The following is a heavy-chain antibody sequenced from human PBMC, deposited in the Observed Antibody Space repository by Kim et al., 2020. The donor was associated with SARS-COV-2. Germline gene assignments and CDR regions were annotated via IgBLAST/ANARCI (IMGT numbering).Heavy chain of an antibody. CDR3: ARDGYCSSTSCSDAFDI. Sequence: FQGRVTITRDTSASTAYMELSSLRSEDTAVYYCARDGYCSSTSCSDAFDIWGQGTMVTVSS. J-gene: IGHJ3*02. V-gene: IGHV1-3*01. D-gene: IGHD2-2*03.